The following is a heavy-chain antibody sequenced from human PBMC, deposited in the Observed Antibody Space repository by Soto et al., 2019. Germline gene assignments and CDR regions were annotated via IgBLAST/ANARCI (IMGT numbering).Heavy chain of an antibody. CDR2: IYSGGST. Sequence: EVQLVESGGGLIQPGASLRLSCAASGFTVSSNYMTWVRQAPGKGLEWVSVIYSGGSTYYADSVKGRFTISRDNSKNTLYLQLNSLRAEDTAVYYCARSTYDSRGYYDYYFDCWGQGTLVTVSS. D-gene: IGHD3-22*01. J-gene: IGHJ4*02. V-gene: IGHV3-53*01. CDR1: GFTVSSNY. CDR3: ARSTYDSRGYYDYYFDC.